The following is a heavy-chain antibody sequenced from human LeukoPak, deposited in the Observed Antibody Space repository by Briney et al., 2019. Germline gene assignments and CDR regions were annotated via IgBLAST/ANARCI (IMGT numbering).Heavy chain of an antibody. CDR3: ARGAGTIFGEYYYYMDV. CDR1: GVTFSDSA. Sequence: GGSLRLSCAASGVTFSDSAMTWVRQVPVKGLEWVSSISSSGSYIYYADSVKGRFTISGDNAKSSLYLEMNSLSADDTAVYHCARGAGTIFGEYYYYMDVWGKGTAVTVSS. J-gene: IGHJ6*03. V-gene: IGHV3-21*01. CDR2: ISSSGSYI. D-gene: IGHD3-3*01.